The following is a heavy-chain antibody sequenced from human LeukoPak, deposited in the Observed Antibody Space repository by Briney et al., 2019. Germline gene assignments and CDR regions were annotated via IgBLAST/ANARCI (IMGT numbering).Heavy chain of an antibody. D-gene: IGHD6-6*01. Sequence: GGSLRLSCAASGFTFSSYSMNWVRQAPGKGLEWVSSISSSSSYIYYADSVKGRFTISRDNAKNSLYLQMNSLRAEDTAVYYCARDRSSIAAVGYFDYWGQGTLVTVSP. V-gene: IGHV3-21*03. CDR2: ISSSSSYI. CDR1: GFTFSSYS. J-gene: IGHJ4*02. CDR3: ARDRSSIAAVGYFDY.